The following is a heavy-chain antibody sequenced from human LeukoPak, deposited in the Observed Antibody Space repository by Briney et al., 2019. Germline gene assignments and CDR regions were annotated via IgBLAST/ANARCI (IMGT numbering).Heavy chain of an antibody. Sequence: PSETLSLTCSVSGGSIRSGDYYWSWIRQHPGKGLEWIGYIYYSGSTYYNPSLKSRVTISVDTSKNQFSLKLSSVTAADTAVYYCARQTFWSGSRETRTFDYWGQGTLVTVSS. CDR2: IYYSGST. CDR1: GGSIRSGDYY. V-gene: IGHV4-31*03. CDR3: ARQTFWSGSRETRTFDY. D-gene: IGHD3-3*01. J-gene: IGHJ4*02.